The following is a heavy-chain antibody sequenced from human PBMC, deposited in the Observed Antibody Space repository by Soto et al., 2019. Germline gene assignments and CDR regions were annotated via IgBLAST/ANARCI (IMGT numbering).Heavy chain of an antibody. CDR3: ASRDPGTSVDY. J-gene: IGHJ4*02. V-gene: IGHV4-4*02. CDR1: GGSFTSNNW. Sequence: NPSETLSLTCAVSGGSFTSNNWWTWLRQPPGQGLEWIGEIYRTGSTNYNPSLKSRVTISLDKSENQFSLKVTSLTAADTAVYYCASRDPGTSVDYWGQGTLVTVSS. D-gene: IGHD1-7*01. CDR2: IYRTGST.